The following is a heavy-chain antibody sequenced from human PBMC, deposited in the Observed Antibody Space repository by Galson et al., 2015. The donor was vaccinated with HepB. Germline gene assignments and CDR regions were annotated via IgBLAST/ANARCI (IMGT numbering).Heavy chain of an antibody. CDR1: GGSFNTYP. CDR3: ARDRTHYYDTSGYSGAFEI. J-gene: IGHJ3*02. D-gene: IGHD3-22*01. CDR2: IIPPFDTP. Sequence: SVKVSCKASGGSFNTYPINWLRQAPGQGLEWMGGIIPPFDTPIYAQRFQDRVTITADKSTSTAYMELSSLTSDDTALYYCARDRTHYYDTSGYSGAFEIWGQGTMVTVSS. V-gene: IGHV1-69*06.